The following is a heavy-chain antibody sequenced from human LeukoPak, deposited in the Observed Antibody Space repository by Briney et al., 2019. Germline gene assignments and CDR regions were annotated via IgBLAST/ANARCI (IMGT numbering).Heavy chain of an antibody. CDR2: IYYSGST. V-gene: IGHV4-31*03. J-gene: IGHJ4*02. D-gene: IGHD6-13*01. CDR1: GGSISSGGYY. Sequence: KTSETLSLTCTVSGGSISSGGYYWSWIRQHPGKGLEWIGYIYYSGSTYYNPSLKSRVTISVDTSKNQFSLKLSSVTAADTAVYYCAIMAQYSSSWYFDYWGQGTLVTVSS. CDR3: AIMAQYSSSWYFDY.